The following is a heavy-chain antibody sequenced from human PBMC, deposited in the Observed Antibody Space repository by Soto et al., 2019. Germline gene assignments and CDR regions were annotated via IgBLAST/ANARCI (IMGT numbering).Heavy chain of an antibody. CDR2: LYDVDGT. Sequence: DVQLVESGGGLIQPGESLRLSCAAFGLTVSGKKYVAWVRQAPGKGLEWISALYDVDGTYYADSVKGRFTTSTDSSKTTVYLQMNGLRPDDTAVYYCASWHERKHAYDVWGRGTTVTVSS. J-gene: IGHJ3*01. CDR3: ASWHERKHAYDV. D-gene: IGHD1-1*01. V-gene: IGHV3-53*01. CDR1: GLTVSGKKY.